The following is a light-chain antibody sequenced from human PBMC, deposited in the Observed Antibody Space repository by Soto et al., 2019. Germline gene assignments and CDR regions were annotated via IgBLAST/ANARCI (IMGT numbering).Light chain of an antibody. CDR3: SSYTSSGTQV. CDR1: SSDVGGYNY. V-gene: IGLV2-14*01. Sequence: QSALTQPASVSGSPGQSITISCTGTSSDVGGYNYVSWYQQLPGKVPKLMIYEVSNRPSRVSNRFSGSKSGNTASLTISGLQAEDEADYYCSSYTSSGTQVFGTGTKLTVL. J-gene: IGLJ1*01. CDR2: EVS.